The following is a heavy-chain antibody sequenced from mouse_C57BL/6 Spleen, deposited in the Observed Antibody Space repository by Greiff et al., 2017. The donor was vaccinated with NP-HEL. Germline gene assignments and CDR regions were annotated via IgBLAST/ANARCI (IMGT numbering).Heavy chain of an antibody. CDR3: ARPRSSPYAMDY. CDR2: IWWDDDK. D-gene: IGHD1-1*01. V-gene: IGHV8-8*01. J-gene: IGHJ4*01. Sequence: QVTLKVSGPGILQPSQTLSLTCSFSGFSLSTFGMGVGWIRQPSGKGLEWLAHIWWDDDKYYNPALKSRLTISKDTSKNQVFLKIATVDTADTATYYCARPRSSPYAMDYWGQGTSVTVSS. CDR1: GFSLSTFGMG.